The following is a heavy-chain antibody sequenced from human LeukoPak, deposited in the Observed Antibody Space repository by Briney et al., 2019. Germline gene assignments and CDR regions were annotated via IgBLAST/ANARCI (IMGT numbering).Heavy chain of an antibody. CDR1: GFTFSSYA. CDR2: ISGSGGST. J-gene: IGHJ4*02. CDR3: AKSMVSSSNFDY. D-gene: IGHD6-6*01. Sequence: QSGGSLRLSCAASGFTFSSYAMSWVRQAPGKGLEWVSAISGSGGSTYYADSVKGRFTISRDNAKNSLYLQMNSLRAEDTALYYCAKSMVSSSNFDYWGQGTLVTVSS. V-gene: IGHV3-23*01.